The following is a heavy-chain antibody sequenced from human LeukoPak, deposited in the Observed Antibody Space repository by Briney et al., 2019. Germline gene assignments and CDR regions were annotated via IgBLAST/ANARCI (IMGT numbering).Heavy chain of an antibody. J-gene: IGHJ6*02. CDR1: GLTFSGYD. Sequence: PGGSLRLSCAASGLTFSGYDMHWVRQAPGKGPEWVAVMSYGGQNERYADSVKGRFTVSRDNAKNSLYLQMNSLRAEDTAVYYCARRQQLSYYYYGMDVWGQGTTVTVSS. CDR3: ARRQQLSYYYYGMDV. D-gene: IGHD6-13*01. V-gene: IGHV3-30*03. CDR2: MSYGGQNE.